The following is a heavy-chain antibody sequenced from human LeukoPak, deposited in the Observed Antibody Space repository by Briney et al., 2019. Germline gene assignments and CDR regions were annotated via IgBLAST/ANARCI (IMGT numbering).Heavy chain of an antibody. D-gene: IGHD6-13*01. CDR1: GFTFSSYW. CDR3: ARDHGSSWYVFDY. Sequence: GGSLRLACAASGFTFSSYWMSWVRQAPGKGLEWVANIKQDGSEKYYVDSVKGRFTISRDNAKNSLYLQMNSLRAEDTAVYYCARDHGSSWYVFDYWGQGTLVTVSS. V-gene: IGHV3-7*01. CDR2: IKQDGSEK. J-gene: IGHJ4*02.